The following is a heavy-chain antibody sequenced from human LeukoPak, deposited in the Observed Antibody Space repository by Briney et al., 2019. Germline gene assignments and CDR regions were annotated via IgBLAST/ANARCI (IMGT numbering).Heavy chain of an antibody. CDR2: ICYSGSS. CDR3: ARSDTHHIHSSSWHFDY. Sequence: SETLSLTCSASGGSIGTNYWSWIRQAPGKGLEWIGYICYSGSSNYNPSLKSRVTISVDTSKTQFSLYLNSVTAADTAVYYCARSDTHHIHSSSWHFDYWGQGTLVTVSS. CDR1: GGSIGTNY. D-gene: IGHD6-13*01. J-gene: IGHJ4*02. V-gene: IGHV4-59*01.